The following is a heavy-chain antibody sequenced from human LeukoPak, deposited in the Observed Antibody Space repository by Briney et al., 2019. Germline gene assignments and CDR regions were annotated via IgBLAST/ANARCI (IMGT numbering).Heavy chain of an antibody. D-gene: IGHD4-11*01. Sequence: ASVKVSCKASGYTFTGYYMHWVRQAPGQGLEWMGWINPNNGGTNYAQKFQGRVTMTRDTSISTAYMELSRLRSDDTAVYYCARGLTTVTLYYFDYWGQGTLVTVSS. CDR2: INPNNGGT. J-gene: IGHJ4*02. CDR3: ARGLTTVTLYYFDY. V-gene: IGHV1-2*02. CDR1: GYTFTGYY.